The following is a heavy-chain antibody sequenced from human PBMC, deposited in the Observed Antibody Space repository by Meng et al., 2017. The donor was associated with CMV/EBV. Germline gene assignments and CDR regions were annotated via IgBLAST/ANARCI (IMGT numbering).Heavy chain of an antibody. J-gene: IGHJ4*02. D-gene: IGHD2-2*01. V-gene: IGHV3-7*01. Sequence: GGFLRLSCAASGFTLSSYWMSWVRQAPGKGLEWVANIKQDGSEEYYVDSVKGRFTISRDNAKNSLYLQMNSLRAEDTAVYYCARLAVGKLFFDYWGQGTLVTVSS. CDR2: IKQDGSEE. CDR1: GFTLSSYW. CDR3: ARLAVGKLFFDY.